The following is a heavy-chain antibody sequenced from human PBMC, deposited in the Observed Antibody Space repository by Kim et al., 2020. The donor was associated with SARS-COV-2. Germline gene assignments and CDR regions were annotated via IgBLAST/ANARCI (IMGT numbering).Heavy chain of an antibody. Sequence: SETLSLTCAVYGGSFSGYYWSWIRQPPGKGLEWIGEINHSGSTNYNPSLKSRVTISVDTSKNQFSLKLSSVTAADTAVYYCARAPYSYALDYWGQGTLVT. CDR2: INHSGST. D-gene: IGHD5-18*01. J-gene: IGHJ4*02. CDR1: GGSFSGYY. CDR3: ARAPYSYALDY. V-gene: IGHV4-34*01.